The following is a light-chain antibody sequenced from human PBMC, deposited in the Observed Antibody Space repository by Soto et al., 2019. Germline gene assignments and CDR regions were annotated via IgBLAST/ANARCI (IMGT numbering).Light chain of an antibody. J-gene: IGKJ1*01. CDR1: QSVSSSY. CDR2: GAS. CDR3: PHYGYSRT. V-gene: IGKV3-20*01. Sequence: TGLIQTPGKLAVSGEGGDPGCCRASQSVSSSYLAWYQQKPGQAPRLLIYGASTRATGIPDRFSGSGSGTDSTLTISRLAPVDFSLYYRPHYGYSRTFGQGTKVDIK.